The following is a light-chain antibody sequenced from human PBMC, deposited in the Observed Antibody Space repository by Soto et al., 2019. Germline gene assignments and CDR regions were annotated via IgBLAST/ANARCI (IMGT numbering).Light chain of an antibody. CDR2: GVN. CDR1: SSDVGGHNY. CDR3: CSYAGNYVYV. V-gene: IGLV2-11*02. Sequence: QSALTQPRSVSGSPGQSVTISCTGTSSDVGGHNYVSWYQQHLGKAPKLMIYGVNKRPSGVPDRFSGSKFGNTASLTISGLQAEDEADYYCCSYAGNYVYVFGGGTKVTVL. J-gene: IGLJ1*01.